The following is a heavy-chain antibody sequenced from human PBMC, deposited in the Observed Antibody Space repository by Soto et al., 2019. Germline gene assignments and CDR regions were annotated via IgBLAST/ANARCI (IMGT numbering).Heavy chain of an antibody. CDR1: GGSISSKY. D-gene: IGHD6-13*01. V-gene: IGHV4-59*08. Sequence: QVQLQESGPGLVKPSETLSLTCTVSGGSISSKYWSWIRQPPGKGLEWIGYIYYNGRTNYNPSLKSRVTVSVDTSRNQFSLKLSSVTAADPAVYYCARLRWATIAEAGSFDYWGQGILVTVSS. CDR3: ARLRWATIAEAGSFDY. J-gene: IGHJ4*02. CDR2: IYYNGRT.